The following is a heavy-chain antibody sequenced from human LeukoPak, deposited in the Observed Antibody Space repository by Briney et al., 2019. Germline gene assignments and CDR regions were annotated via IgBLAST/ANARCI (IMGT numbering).Heavy chain of an antibody. CDR3: ASYRYGSSFAFDI. CDR2: IYSGGST. J-gene: IGHJ3*02. V-gene: IGHV3-66*01. D-gene: IGHD6-6*01. Sequence: QTGGSLRLSCGASGFTVSTNYMSWVRQAPGKGLEWVSIIYSGGSTYCADSVKGRFTISRDNSKNTLYLQVNSLRAEDTAVYYCASYRYGSSFAFDIWGQGTMVTVSS. CDR1: GFTVSTNY.